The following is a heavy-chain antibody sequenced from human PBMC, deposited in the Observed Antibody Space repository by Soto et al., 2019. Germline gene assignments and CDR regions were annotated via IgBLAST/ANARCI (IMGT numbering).Heavy chain of an antibody. Sequence: SETLSLTCAVYGGSFSGYYWSWIRQPPGKGLEWIGEINHSGSTYYNPSLKGRLTISVDTSTEQFSLKLSSVTAADTAVYYCARDKGGAWLKGSGMDVWGQGTTVT. D-gene: IGHD6-19*01. CDR3: ARDKGGAWLKGSGMDV. CDR1: GGSFSGYY. J-gene: IGHJ6*02. V-gene: IGHV4-34*09. CDR2: INHSGST.